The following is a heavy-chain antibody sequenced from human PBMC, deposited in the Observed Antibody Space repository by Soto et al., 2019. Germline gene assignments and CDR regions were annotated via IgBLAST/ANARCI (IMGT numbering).Heavy chain of an antibody. CDR3: ARGVGLWFGELEYYYYYMDV. J-gene: IGHJ6*03. CDR2: IYYSGST. D-gene: IGHD3-10*01. V-gene: IGHV4-59*01. CDR1: GGSISSYY. Sequence: SETVSLTCTVSGGSISSYYWSWIRQPPGKGLEWIGYIYYSGSTNYNPSLKSRVTISVDTSKNQFSLKLSSVTAADTAVYYCARGVGLWFGELEYYYYYMDVWGKGTTVTVSS.